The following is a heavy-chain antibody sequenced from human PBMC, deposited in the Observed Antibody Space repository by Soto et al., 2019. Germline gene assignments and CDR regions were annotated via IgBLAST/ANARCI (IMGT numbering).Heavy chain of an antibody. CDR3: ARDCSGGSGFGDY. V-gene: IGHV3-30-3*01. J-gene: IGHJ4*02. CDR1: GFTFSSYA. CDR2: ISYDGSNK. D-gene: IGHD2-15*01. Sequence: QVQLVESGGGVVQPGRSLRLSCAASGFTFSSYAMHWVHQAPGKGLEWVAVISYDGSNKYYADSVKGRFTISRDNSKNTLYLQMNSLRAEDTAVYYCARDCSGGSGFGDYWGQGTLVTVSS.